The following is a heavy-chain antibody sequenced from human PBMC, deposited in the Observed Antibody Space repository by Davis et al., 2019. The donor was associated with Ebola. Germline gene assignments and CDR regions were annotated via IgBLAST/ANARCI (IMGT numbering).Heavy chain of an antibody. J-gene: IGHJ6*02. CDR3: ARGGGGFYGYYYYYGMDV. D-gene: IGHD3-22*01. V-gene: IGHV3-11*04. Sequence: GESLKISCAASGFTFIDYFMSWVRQSPGKGLEWISYISTVGTTIYYADSVKGRFTISRDNSQNTLYLQMSTLRAEDTAVYYCARGGGGFYGYYYYYGMDVWGQGTTVTVSS. CDR2: ISTVGTTI. CDR1: GFTFIDYF.